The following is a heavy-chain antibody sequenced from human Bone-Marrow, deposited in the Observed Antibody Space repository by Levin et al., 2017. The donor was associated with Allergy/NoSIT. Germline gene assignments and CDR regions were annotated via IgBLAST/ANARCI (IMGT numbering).Heavy chain of an antibody. J-gene: IGHJ6*02. CDR3: ARDCPHLSYSSTWYYYYGTDV. Sequence: GESLKISCAASGFTFSNSSMNWVRQAPGKGLEWVSYISDSSSSIFYADSVKGRFTISRDNAKNSLFLQMNSLRDEDTAAYYCARDCPHLSYSSTWYYYYGTDVWGQGTTVTVSS. V-gene: IGHV3-48*02. CDR1: GFTFSNSS. CDR2: ISDSSSSI. D-gene: IGHD6-13*01.